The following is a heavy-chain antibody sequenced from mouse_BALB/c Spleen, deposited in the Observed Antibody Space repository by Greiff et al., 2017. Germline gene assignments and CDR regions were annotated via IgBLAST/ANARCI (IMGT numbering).Heavy chain of an antibody. CDR1: GYAFSSSW. CDR2: IYPGDGDT. D-gene: IGHD1-1*02. V-gene: IGHV1-82*01. Sequence: VQLQQSGPELVKPGASVKISCKASGYAFSSSWMNWVKQRPGQGLEWIGRIYPGDGDTNYNGKFKGKATLTADKSSSTAYMQLSSLTSVDSAVYFCAKRWDYWGQGTTLTVTS. J-gene: IGHJ2*01. CDR3: AKRWDY.